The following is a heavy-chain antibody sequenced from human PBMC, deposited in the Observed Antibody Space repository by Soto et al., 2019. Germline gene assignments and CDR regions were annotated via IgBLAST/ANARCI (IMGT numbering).Heavy chain of an antibody. V-gene: IGHV4-34*01. CDR2: INHSGST. CDR1: GGSFSGYY. J-gene: IGHJ4*02. D-gene: IGHD7-27*01. CDR3: ARGWGRRFDY. Sequence: QVQLQQWGAGLLKPSETLSLTCAVYGGSFSGYYWNWIRQPPGKGLEWIGEINHSGSTNYNPSLTSRVTISVDTSKNQFSLKLSSVTAADTAVYYCARGWGRRFDYWGQGTLVTVSS.